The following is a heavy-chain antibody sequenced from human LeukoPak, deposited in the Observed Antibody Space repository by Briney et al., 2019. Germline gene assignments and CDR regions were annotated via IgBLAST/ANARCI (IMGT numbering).Heavy chain of an antibody. J-gene: IGHJ4*02. CDR3: AKEQAVAGTLYYFDY. CDR2: ISGIGGST. CDR1: GFTFSSYA. Sequence: PGGSLRLSCTASGFTFSSYAMSWVRQPPGQGLGWVSAISGIGGSTYYADSVKGRFTISRDNSKNTLYLQMNSLRAEDTAVYYCAKEQAVAGTLYYFDYWGRGTLVTVSS. V-gene: IGHV3-23*01. D-gene: IGHD6-19*01.